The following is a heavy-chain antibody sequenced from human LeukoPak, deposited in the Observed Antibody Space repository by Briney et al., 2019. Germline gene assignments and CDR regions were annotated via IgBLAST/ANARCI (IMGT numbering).Heavy chain of an antibody. Sequence: SETLSLTCTVSGGSISSYYWRWIRQPPGKGLEWIGYIYYSGSTNYNPSLKSRVTISVDTSKNQFSLRLSSVTAADTAVYYCARTGPAYLPSNFDYWGQGTLVTVSS. CDR3: ARTGPAYLPSNFDY. J-gene: IGHJ4*02. CDR1: GGSISSYY. V-gene: IGHV4-59*08. CDR2: IYYSGST. D-gene: IGHD3-16*01.